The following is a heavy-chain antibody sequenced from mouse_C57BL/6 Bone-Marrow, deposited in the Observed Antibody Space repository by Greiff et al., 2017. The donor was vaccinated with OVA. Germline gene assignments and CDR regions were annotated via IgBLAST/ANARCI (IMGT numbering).Heavy chain of an antibody. J-gene: IGHJ3*01. V-gene: IGHV5-12*01. CDR2: ISNGGGST. CDR1: GFTFSDYY. Sequence: EVQGVESGGGLVQPGGSLKLSCAASGFTFSDYYMYWVRQTPEKRLEWVAYISNGGGSTYYPDTVKGRFTISRDNAKNTLYLHMSRLKSEDTAMYYCARHPFADWGQGTLVTVSA. CDR3: ARHPFAD.